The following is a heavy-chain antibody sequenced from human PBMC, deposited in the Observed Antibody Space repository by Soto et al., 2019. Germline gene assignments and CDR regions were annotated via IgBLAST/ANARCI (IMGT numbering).Heavy chain of an antibody. D-gene: IGHD2-21*01. J-gene: IGHJ6*04. CDR3: ARADVFCDGDRCYGVPLDG. CDR2: IQSGGPT. Sequence: EVHLVESGGGLVQPGGSLRLSCAASGFTVSSKYMSWVRQAPGKGLEWVSLIQSGGPTYYADSVKGRFTISRDTSENTLHLQMDSLRAEDTAVYYWARADVFCDGDRCYGVPLDGWGKGTTVTVSS. CDR1: GFTVSSKY. V-gene: IGHV3-66*01.